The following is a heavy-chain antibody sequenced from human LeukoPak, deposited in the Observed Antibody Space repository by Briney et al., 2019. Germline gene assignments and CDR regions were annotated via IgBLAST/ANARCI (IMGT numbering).Heavy chain of an antibody. Sequence: GGSLRLSCAASGFTFSSYGMSWVRQAPGKGLEWVSAISGSGGSTYYADSVKGRFTISRGNSKNTLYLQMNSLRAEDTAVYYCAKVPGHYYYYYMDVWGKGTTVTISS. CDR1: GFTFSSYG. J-gene: IGHJ6*03. CDR2: ISGSGGST. V-gene: IGHV3-23*01. CDR3: AKVPGHYYYYYMDV.